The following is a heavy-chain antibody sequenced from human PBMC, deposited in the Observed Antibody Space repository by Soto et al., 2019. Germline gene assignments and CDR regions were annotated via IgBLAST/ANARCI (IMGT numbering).Heavy chain of an antibody. D-gene: IGHD5-18*01. CDR1: GFTFSSYA. V-gene: IGHV3-23*01. J-gene: IGHJ5*02. CDR3: AKGDVDTAIVSRVSWFDP. Sequence: EVQLLESGGGLVQPGGSLRLSCAASGFTFSSYAMSWVRQAPGKGLEWVSAISGSGGSTYYADSVKGRFTISRDNSKNTLYLQMNSLRAEDTAVYYCAKGDVDTAIVSRVSWFDPWGQGTLVTVSS. CDR2: ISGSGGST.